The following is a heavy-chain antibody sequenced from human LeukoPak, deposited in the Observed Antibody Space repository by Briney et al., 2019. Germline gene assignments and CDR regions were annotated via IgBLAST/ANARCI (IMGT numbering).Heavy chain of an antibody. V-gene: IGHV4-30-2*01. Sequence: PSETLSLTCTVSGGSISSGGYYWSWIRQPPGKGLEWIGYIYHSGSTYYNPSLKSRVTISVDRSKNQFSLKLSSVTAADTAVYYCARVSSSGWPRFDYWGQGTLVTVSS. J-gene: IGHJ4*02. CDR1: GGSISSGGYY. CDR3: ARVSSSGWPRFDY. D-gene: IGHD6-19*01. CDR2: IYHSGST.